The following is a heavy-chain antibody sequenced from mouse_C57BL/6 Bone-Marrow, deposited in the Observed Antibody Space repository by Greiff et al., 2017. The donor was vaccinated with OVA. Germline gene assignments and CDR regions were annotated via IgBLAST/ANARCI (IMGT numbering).Heavy chain of an antibody. D-gene: IGHD1-1*01. CDR3: ARWGTTVVAWYFDV. CDR1: GYTFTSYW. CDR2: IDPSDSET. Sequence: VQLQQPGAELVRPGSSVKLSCKASGYTFTSYWMHWVKQRPIQGLEWIGNIDPSDSETHYNQKFKDKATLTVDKSSSTAYMQLSSLTSEDSAVYYCARWGTTVVAWYFDVWGTGTTVTVSS. V-gene: IGHV1-52*01. J-gene: IGHJ1*03.